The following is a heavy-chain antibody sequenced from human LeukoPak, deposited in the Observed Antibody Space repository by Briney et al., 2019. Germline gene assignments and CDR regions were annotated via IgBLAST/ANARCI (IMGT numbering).Heavy chain of an antibody. D-gene: IGHD3-3*01. CDR1: GGSISSSSYY. CDR2: IYYSGST. CDR3: ARDFRRTDYYDFWSGYPKGHIDY. V-gene: IGHV4-39*02. Sequence: PSETLSLTCTVSGGSISSSSYYWGWIRQPPGKGLEWIGSIYYSGSTYYSPSLKSRATISVDTSKNQFSLKLSSVTAADTAVYYCARDFRRTDYYDFWSGYPKGHIDYWGQGTLVTVSS. J-gene: IGHJ4*02.